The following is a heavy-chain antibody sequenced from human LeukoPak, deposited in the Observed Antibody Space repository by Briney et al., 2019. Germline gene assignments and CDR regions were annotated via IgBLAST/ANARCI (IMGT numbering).Heavy chain of an antibody. V-gene: IGHV3-23*01. CDR1: GFTFSSYA. CDR3: AKDPGSYGLYYYYYGMDV. D-gene: IGHD5-18*01. CDR2: ISGSGGST. J-gene: IGHJ6*04. Sequence: GGSLRLSCAASGFTFSSYAMSWVRQAPGRGLEWVSAISGSGGSTYYADSVKGRFTISRDNSKNTLYPQMNSLRAEDTAVYYCAKDPGSYGLYYYYYGMDVWGKGTTVTVSS.